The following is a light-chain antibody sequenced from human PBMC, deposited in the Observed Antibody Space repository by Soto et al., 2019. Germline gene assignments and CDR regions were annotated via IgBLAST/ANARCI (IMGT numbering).Light chain of an antibody. J-gene: IGKJ1*01. CDR2: GAS. CDR1: QNIISN. CDR3: KQYHNRWT. V-gene: IGKV3-15*01. Sequence: EIVMTQSPATLSVSTGERATLSCRANQNIISNLAWYQQKPGQAPSILIYGASTRATGIPARFSGSGSGTEFTLTIRRMKSEDFAVDYCKQYHNRWTFGQGTTVEIK.